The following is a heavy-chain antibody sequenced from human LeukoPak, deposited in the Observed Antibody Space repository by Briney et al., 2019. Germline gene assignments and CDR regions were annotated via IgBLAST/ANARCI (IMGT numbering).Heavy chain of an antibody. Sequence: RTGGSLRLSCAASGFTFSSYAMSWVRQAPGKGLEWVSAISGSGGSTYYADSVNGRFTISRDNSKNTLYLQMNSLRAEDTAVYYCAKDPNSVVTYAFDIWGQGTMVTVSS. CDR3: AKDPNSVVTYAFDI. V-gene: IGHV3-23*01. CDR1: GFTFSSYA. J-gene: IGHJ3*02. CDR2: ISGSGGST. D-gene: IGHD4-23*01.